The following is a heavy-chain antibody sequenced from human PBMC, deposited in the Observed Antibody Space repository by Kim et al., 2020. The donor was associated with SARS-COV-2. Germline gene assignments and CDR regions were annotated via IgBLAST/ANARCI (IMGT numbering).Heavy chain of an antibody. D-gene: IGHD6-13*01. V-gene: IGHV3-23*01. J-gene: IGHJ4*02. Sequence: GGSLRLSCAASGFTFSSYAMSWVRQAPGKGLEWVSAISGSGGSTYYADSVKGRFTISRDNSKNTLYLQMNSLRAEDTAVYYCAKDGDGVAAAGPGGYWGQGTLVTVAS. CDR2: ISGSGGST. CDR3: AKDGDGVAAAGPGGY. CDR1: GFTFSSYA.